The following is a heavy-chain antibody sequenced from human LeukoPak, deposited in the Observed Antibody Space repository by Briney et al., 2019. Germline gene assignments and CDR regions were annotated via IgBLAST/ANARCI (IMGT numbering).Heavy chain of an antibody. CDR2: INSDGSST. J-gene: IGHJ1*01. V-gene: IGHV3-74*01. Sequence: PGGSLRLSCAASGFTFSSYWMHWVRQAPGKGLVWVSRINSDGSSTSYADSVKGRFTISRDNAKNTLYLQMNSLRAEDTAVYYCARGVEVVTATDAEYFQHWGQGTLVTVSS. D-gene: IGHD2-21*02. CDR3: ARGVEVVTATDAEYFQH. CDR1: GFTFSSYW.